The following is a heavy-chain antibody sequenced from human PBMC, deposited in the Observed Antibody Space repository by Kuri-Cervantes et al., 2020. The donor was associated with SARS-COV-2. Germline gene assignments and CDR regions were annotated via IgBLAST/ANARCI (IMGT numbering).Heavy chain of an antibody. D-gene: IGHD1-1*01. CDR2: ISWDGATT. V-gene: IGHV3-43*01. Sequence: GGSLRLSCAASGFTFDDYTMHWVRQPPGKGLEWVSLISWDGATTYYADSVKGRFTISRDNSRNSLYLQMNVLRSEDTALYYCVKGQTGTTLSLDNWGQGTLVTVSS. CDR1: GFTFDDYT. CDR3: VKGQTGTTLSLDN. J-gene: IGHJ4*02.